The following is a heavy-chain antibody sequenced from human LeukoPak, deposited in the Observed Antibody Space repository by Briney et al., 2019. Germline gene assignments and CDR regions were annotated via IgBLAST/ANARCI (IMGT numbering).Heavy chain of an antibody. D-gene: IGHD3-9*01. CDR2: IYHSGST. CDR3: ARVSYDILNP. V-gene: IGHV4-38-2*02. CDR1: GYSISSGYY. Sequence: SETLSLTCTVSGYSISSGYYWGWIRQPPGKGLEWIGSIYHSGSTYYNPSLKSRVTMSVDTSKNQFSLKLSSVTAADTAVYYCARVSYDILNPWGQGTLVTVSS. J-gene: IGHJ5*02.